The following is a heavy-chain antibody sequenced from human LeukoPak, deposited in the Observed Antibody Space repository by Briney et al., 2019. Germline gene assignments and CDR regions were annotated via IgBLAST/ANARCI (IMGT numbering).Heavy chain of an antibody. Sequence: GGSLRLSXTASGFTFGDYAMNWVRQAPGKGLEWVGFIRSKAYGGTTEYAASVKGRFTISRDDSKSIAYLQMNSLKSEDTAVYYCTSDGSYDYWGQGTLVTVSS. J-gene: IGHJ4*02. CDR1: GFTFGDYA. CDR3: TSDGSYDY. V-gene: IGHV3-49*04. CDR2: IRSKAYGGTT. D-gene: IGHD2-2*03.